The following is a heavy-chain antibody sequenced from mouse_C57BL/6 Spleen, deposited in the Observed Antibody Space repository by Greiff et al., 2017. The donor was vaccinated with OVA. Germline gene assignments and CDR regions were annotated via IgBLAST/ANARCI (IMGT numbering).Heavy chain of an antibody. V-gene: IGHV1-69*01. D-gene: IGHD1-1*01. CDR2: IDPSDSYT. CDR3: AYYDGAWFAY. Sequence: QVQLQQPGAELVMPGASVKLSCKASGYTFTSYWMHWVKQRPGQGLEWIGEIDPSDSYTNYNQKFKGKSTLTVDKSSSTAYMQLSSLTSEDSAVYYCAYYDGAWFAYWGQGTLVTVSA. J-gene: IGHJ3*01. CDR1: GYTFTSYW.